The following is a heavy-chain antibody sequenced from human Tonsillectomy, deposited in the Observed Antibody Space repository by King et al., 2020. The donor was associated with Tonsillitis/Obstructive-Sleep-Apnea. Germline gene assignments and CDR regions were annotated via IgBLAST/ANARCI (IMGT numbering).Heavy chain of an antibody. D-gene: IGHD3-3*01. J-gene: IGHJ3*02. V-gene: IGHV4-34*01. CDR3: ARGDYDFWSAGGRGAFDI. CDR1: GGSFSGYY. CDR2: INHIGST. Sequence: HVQLQQWGAGLLKPSETLSLTCAVYGGSFSGYYWSWIRQPPGKGLEWIGEINHIGSTNYNPSLKSRVTISVDTSKNQFSLKLSSVTAADTAVYYCARGDYDFWSAGGRGAFDIWGQGTMVTVSS.